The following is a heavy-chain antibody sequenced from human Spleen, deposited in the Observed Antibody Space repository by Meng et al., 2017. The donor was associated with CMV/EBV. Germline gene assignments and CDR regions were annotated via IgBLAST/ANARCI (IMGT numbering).Heavy chain of an antibody. J-gene: IGHJ4*02. CDR1: GYTFTDYY. V-gene: IGHV1-2*02. CDR3: ARDKNWGPDY. D-gene: IGHD7-27*01. Sequence: ASVKVSCKGSGYTFTDYYIHWVRQAPGQGLEWMGWISPISGGTFYAQKFQGRVTMTRDTSINTGYMELSRLTSDDTAVYYCARDKNWGPDYWGQGTLVTVSS. CDR2: ISPISGGT.